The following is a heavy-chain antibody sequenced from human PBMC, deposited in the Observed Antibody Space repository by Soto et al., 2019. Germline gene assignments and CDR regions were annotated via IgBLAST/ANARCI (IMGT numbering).Heavy chain of an antibody. J-gene: IGHJ4*02. CDR2: ISYDGSNK. V-gene: IGHV3-30-3*02. Sequence: GGSLGLSCAASGLTFSSYAMHWVRQAPGKGLEWVAVISYDGSNKYYADSVKGRFTISRDNSRNTLYLQMNSLRAEDTAVYYCAKGLLYSGYDSDLFDFWGQGTLVTVSS. CDR1: GLTFSSYA. D-gene: IGHD5-12*01. CDR3: AKGLLYSGYDSDLFDF.